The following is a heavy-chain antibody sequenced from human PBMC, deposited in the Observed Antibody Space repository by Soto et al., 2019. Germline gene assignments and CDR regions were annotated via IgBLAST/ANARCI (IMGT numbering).Heavy chain of an antibody. J-gene: IGHJ4*02. CDR3: ASQYYDFSSGALDF. D-gene: IGHD3-3*01. CDR2: IHDTATT. V-gene: IGHV4-30-4*01. CDR1: GGSISSDDYY. Sequence: QVQLQESGPGLVKPSQTLSLTCTVSGGSISSDDYYWNWIRQPPGKGLEWIGDIHDTATTSYNPSLKSRLTLSIATSKNQFSLTLRSVTAADTAVYFCASQYYDFSSGALDFWGQGILVTVSS.